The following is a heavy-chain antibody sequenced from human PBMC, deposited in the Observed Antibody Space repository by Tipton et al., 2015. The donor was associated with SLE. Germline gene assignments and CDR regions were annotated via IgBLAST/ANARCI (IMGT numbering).Heavy chain of an antibody. CDR2: IYHGGST. V-gene: IGHV4-4*02. CDR1: GGSISSSNW. D-gene: IGHD2-15*01. CDR3: ARVRCSGGSCYYYYYTMDV. Sequence: TLSLTCTVSGGSISSSNWWTWVRQPPGKGLEWIGEIYHGGSTNYNPSLKSRVTMSVDNSKNQFSLKLTSVTAADTAVYYCARVRCSGGSCYYYYYTMDVWGQGTTVTVSS. J-gene: IGHJ6*02.